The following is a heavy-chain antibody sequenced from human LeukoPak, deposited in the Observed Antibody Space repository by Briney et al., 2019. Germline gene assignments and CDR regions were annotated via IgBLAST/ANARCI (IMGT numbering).Heavy chain of an antibody. CDR1: GGTFSSYA. D-gene: IGHD2-15*01. V-gene: IGHV1-69*13. CDR3: ARDPHSGYCSGGSCYARDY. J-gene: IGHJ4*02. Sequence: SVKVSCKASGGTFSSYAISWVRQAPGQGLEWMGGIIPIFGTANYAQKFQGRVTITADESTSTAYMELSSLRSEDTAVYYCARDPHSGYCSGGSCYARDYWGQGTLVTVSS. CDR2: IIPIFGTA.